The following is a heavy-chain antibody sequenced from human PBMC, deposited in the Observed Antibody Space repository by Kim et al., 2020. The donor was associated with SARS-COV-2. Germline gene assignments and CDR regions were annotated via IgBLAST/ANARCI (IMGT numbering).Heavy chain of an antibody. J-gene: IGHJ4*02. Sequence: KGRFTISRDNSKNTLYLQMNSLRAEDTAVYYCAKDQPELYYYDSSGYFPYLFDYWGQGTLVTVSS. D-gene: IGHD3-22*01. CDR3: AKDQPELYYYDSSGYFPYLFDY. V-gene: IGHV3-23*01.